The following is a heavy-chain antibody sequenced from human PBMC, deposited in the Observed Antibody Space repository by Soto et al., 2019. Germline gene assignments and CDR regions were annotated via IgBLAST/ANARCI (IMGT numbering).Heavy chain of an antibody. V-gene: IGHV3-30*18. D-gene: IGHD3-22*01. CDR2: ISYDGSNK. CDR3: AKDLYDSSGYYYDFDY. Sequence: PGGSLRLSCAASGFTFSSYAMSWVRQAPGKGLEWVAVISYDGSNKYYADSVKGRFTISRDNSKNTLYLQMNSLRAEDTAVYYCAKDLYDSSGYYYDFDYWGQGTLVTVSS. J-gene: IGHJ4*02. CDR1: GFTFSSYA.